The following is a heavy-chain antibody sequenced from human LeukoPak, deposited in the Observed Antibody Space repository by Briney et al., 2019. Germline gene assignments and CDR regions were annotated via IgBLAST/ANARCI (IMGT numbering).Heavy chain of an antibody. V-gene: IGHV3-30-3*01. D-gene: IGHD4-17*01. CDR2: ISYDGSNK. Sequence: GRSLRLSCAASGFTFSSYAMHWVRQAPGKGLEWVAVISYDGSNKYYADSVKGRFTISRDNSKNTLYLQMNSLRAEDTAVYYCIVTTVTSGFDYWGQGTLVTVSS. CDR3: IVTTVTSGFDY. CDR1: GFTFSSYA. J-gene: IGHJ4*02.